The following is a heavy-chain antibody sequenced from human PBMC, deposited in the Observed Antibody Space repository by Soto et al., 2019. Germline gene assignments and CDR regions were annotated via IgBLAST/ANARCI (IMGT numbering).Heavy chain of an antibody. CDR1: GDIFDNYA. CDR3: ARDYSGYDPALNRFDP. CDR2: ISPVIGTT. Sequence: QGHLVQSGAEVKKPGSSVKVSCKASGDIFDNYAISWVRQAPGQGLEWLGGISPVIGTTHYAQRFQGRLTITADRSTMTPYMELSGLKSEDTAIYFCARDYSGYDPALNRFDPWGQGTLVTVSS. V-gene: IGHV1-69*06. J-gene: IGHJ5*02. D-gene: IGHD5-12*01.